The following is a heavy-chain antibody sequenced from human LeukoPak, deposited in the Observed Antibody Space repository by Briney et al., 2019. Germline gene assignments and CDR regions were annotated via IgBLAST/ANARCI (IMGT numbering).Heavy chain of an antibody. CDR3: VRDLSGIAAL. J-gene: IGHJ4*02. D-gene: IGHD6-13*01. Sequence: PGGSLRLSCAASGFKFSSYWMHWVRQDTGKGLVWWSRINSDGNSISNADSVKGRHTISRDNAKNTLHLQMNSLRAEDTALYYCVRDLSGIAALWGQGTLVTVSS. CDR2: INSDGNSI. CDR1: GFKFSSYW. V-gene: IGHV3-74*01.